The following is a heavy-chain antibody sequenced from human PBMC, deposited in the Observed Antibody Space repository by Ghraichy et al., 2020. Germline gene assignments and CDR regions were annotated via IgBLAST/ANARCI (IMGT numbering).Heavy chain of an antibody. Sequence: GESLNISCAASGFTFSSYAMSWVRQAPGKGLEWVSAISGSGGSTYYADSVKGRFTISRDNSKNTLYLQMNSLIAEDTAVYYCAKSGFTIFGVDYYGMDVWGQGTTVTVSS. D-gene: IGHD3-3*01. CDR2: ISGSGGST. CDR1: GFTFSSYA. V-gene: IGHV3-23*01. CDR3: AKSGFTIFGVDYYGMDV. J-gene: IGHJ6*02.